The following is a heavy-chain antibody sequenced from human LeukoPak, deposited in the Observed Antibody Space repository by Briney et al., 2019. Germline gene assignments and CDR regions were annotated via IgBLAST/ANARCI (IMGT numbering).Heavy chain of an antibody. Sequence: PSETLSLTCTVSVDSISSYYWSWIRQPPGKGLEWIGYIYYSGSTNYNPSLKSRVTISVDMSKNQFSLNLSSVTAADTAVYYCASSRWYNWLGYWGQGTLVTVSS. CDR1: VDSISSYY. CDR3: ASSRWYNWLGY. V-gene: IGHV4-59*01. J-gene: IGHJ4*02. D-gene: IGHD6-13*01. CDR2: IYYSGST.